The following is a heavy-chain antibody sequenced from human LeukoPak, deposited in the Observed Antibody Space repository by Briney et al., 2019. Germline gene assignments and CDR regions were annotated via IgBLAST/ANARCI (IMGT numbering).Heavy chain of an antibody. CDR3: ARDLTVTRSLNFDY. CDR2: IYYSGST. CDR1: DGSISTYY. J-gene: IGHJ4*02. V-gene: IGHV4-59*01. Sequence: SETLSLTCTVSDGSISTYYWSWIRQPPGKELEWIGYIYYSGSTNYNPSLKSRVTISLDTSKNQFSLKLSSVTAADTAVYYCARDLTVTRSLNFDYWGQGTLVTVSS. D-gene: IGHD4-11*01.